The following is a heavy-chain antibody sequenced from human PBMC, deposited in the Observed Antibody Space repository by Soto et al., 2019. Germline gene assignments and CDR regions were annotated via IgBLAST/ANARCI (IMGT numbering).Heavy chain of an antibody. CDR3: ATVGVTLAAADPYNWFDP. CDR1: GYTLTELS. Sequence: ASVPVSCKVSGYTLTELSMHWGRQATGKGLEWMGGFDPEDGETIYAQKFQGRVTMTEDTSTDTAYMELSSLRSEDTAVYYCATVGVTLAAADPYNWFDPWGQGTLVTVSS. CDR2: FDPEDGET. D-gene: IGHD6-13*01. V-gene: IGHV1-24*01. J-gene: IGHJ5*02.